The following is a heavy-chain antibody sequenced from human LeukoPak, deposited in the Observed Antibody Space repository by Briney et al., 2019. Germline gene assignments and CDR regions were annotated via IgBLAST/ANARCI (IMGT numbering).Heavy chain of an antibody. J-gene: IGHJ4*02. CDR2: INHSGRT. V-gene: IGHV4-34*01. D-gene: IGHD5-24*01. CDR1: GGSFSGYY. Sequence: SETLSLTCAVYGGSFSGYYWSWIRQPPGKGLEWIGEINHSGRTKYNPSLKSRVTISVDTSKDQFSLILSSVTAADTAVYYGATGQFQRDFSGQGTLVTVSP. CDR3: ATGQFQRDF.